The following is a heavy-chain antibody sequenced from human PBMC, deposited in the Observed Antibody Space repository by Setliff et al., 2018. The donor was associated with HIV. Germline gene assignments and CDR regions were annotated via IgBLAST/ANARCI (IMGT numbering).Heavy chain of an antibody. CDR2: IYHTGSS. D-gene: IGHD2-2*01. CDR1: GFSISSRYY. Sequence: PSETLSLTCDVSGFSISSRYYWGWIRQSPGKGLEWIGNIYHTGSSYYNPSLNDRATISLDTSKNQFSLKLNSVTAADTAVYYCARDHCSSSGCYEYSYYGMDVWGQGTTVTV. V-gene: IGHV4-38-2*02. CDR3: ARDHCSSSGCYEYSYYGMDV. J-gene: IGHJ6*02.